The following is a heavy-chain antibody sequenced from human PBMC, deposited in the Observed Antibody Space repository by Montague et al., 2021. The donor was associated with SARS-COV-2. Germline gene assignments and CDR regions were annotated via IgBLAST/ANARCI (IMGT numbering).Heavy chain of an antibody. CDR1: GFTFNNFA. Sequence: SLRLSCAASGFTFNNFALHWVRQAPGKGLEWVAVISHDGSIQYYADSLRGRFTISRDSSKKTLYLQMNSLSGEDAAVYYCAKNRDIFWFGEGRDSMDVGGQGTTVIVSS. D-gene: IGHD3-10*01. CDR2: ISHDGSIQ. CDR3: AKNRDIFWFGEGRDSMDV. V-gene: IGHV3-30*18. J-gene: IGHJ6*02.